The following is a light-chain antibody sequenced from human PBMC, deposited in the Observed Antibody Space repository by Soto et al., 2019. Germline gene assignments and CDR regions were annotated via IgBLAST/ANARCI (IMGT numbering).Light chain of an antibody. Sequence: QSALTQPPSASGSPGQSVTISCTGTSSDVGNYNYVSWYQQYPGKAPKLMIYEVNKRPSGVPDRFSGSKSGNTASLTVSGLQAEDEAYYYCTSYAAVKNVVFGGGTKLTVL. CDR1: SSDVGNYNY. V-gene: IGLV2-8*01. CDR3: TSYAAVKNVV. J-gene: IGLJ2*01. CDR2: EVN.